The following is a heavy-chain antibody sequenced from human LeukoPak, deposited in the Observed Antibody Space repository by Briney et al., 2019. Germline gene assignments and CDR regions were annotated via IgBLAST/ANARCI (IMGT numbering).Heavy chain of an antibody. D-gene: IGHD3-10*01. V-gene: IGHV4-59*01. CDR1: DGSINSYY. CDR2: IYYNGNT. J-gene: IGHJ4*02. CDR3: AKGHYCGSGSLDY. Sequence: SETLSLTCSVSDGSINSYYWNWIRRPPGKGLEWIGYIYYNGNTNYSPSLKSRVTMSVDTSKNLFSLKVSSVTAADTAVYYCAKGHYCGSGSLDYWGQGTLVTVSS.